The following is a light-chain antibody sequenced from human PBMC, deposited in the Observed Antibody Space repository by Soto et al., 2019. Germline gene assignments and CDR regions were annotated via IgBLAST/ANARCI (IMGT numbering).Light chain of an antibody. J-gene: IGKJ1*01. CDR1: QSITGW. CDR3: QQYNPYSPWT. CDR2: KAS. Sequence: DIQMTQSPPTLSASVGDRVTSSCRASQSITGWLAWFQQKPGKAPKLLISKASKLESGVPPRFSGSGSGTDFTLTISGLQPDDFATYYCQQYNPYSPWTFGQGTKVDIK. V-gene: IGKV1-5*03.